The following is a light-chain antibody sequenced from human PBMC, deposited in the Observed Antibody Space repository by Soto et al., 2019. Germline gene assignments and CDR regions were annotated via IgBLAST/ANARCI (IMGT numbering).Light chain of an antibody. CDR1: QSVSSNY. J-gene: IGKJ1*01. CDR3: QQYGGSPRT. Sequence: EIVLTQSPGSLSLSPGERATLSCRASQSVSSNYLAWYQQKPDQAPRLLIYGASSRATGIPDRFSGSGSGTDFTLTISRLEPEDFAVYYCQQYGGSPRTFGQGTKVEIK. CDR2: GAS. V-gene: IGKV3-20*01.